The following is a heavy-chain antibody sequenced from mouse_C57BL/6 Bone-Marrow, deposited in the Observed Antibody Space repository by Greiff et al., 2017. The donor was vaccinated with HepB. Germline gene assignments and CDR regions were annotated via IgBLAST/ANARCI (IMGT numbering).Heavy chain of an antibody. CDR2: SRNKANDYTT. J-gene: IGHJ4*01. D-gene: IGHD3-2*02. Sequence: EVNVVESGGGLVQSGRSLRLSCATSGFTFSDFYMEWVRQAPGKGLEWIAASRNKANDYTTEYSASVKGRFIVSRDTSQSILYLQMNALRAEDTAISDCARDAAQAKAYYAMDYWGQGTSVTVSS. CDR3: ARDAAQAKAYYAMDY. CDR1: GFTFSDFY. V-gene: IGHV7-1*01.